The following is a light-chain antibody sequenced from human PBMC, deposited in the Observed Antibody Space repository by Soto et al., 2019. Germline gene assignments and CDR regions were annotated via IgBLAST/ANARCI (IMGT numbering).Light chain of an antibody. CDR2: SDT. J-gene: IGLJ2*01. V-gene: IGLV1-44*01. Sequence: QSALTQPPSASGTPGQRVTISCSGSGSNIGSYTVNWYQQLPGTAPKLLIYSDTQRPSGVPDRFSGSKSGASASLAISGLQFEDEADYYCAAWDDSLNGVVFGGGTKLTVL. CDR1: GSNIGSYT. CDR3: AAWDDSLNGVV.